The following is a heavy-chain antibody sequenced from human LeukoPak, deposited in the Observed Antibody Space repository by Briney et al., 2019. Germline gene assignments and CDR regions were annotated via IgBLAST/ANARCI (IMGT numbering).Heavy chain of an antibody. CDR3: ARQTGSGLFILP. D-gene: IGHD3/OR15-3a*01. V-gene: IGHV4-38-2*02. CDR2: IYHSGST. J-gene: IGHJ4*02. CDR1: GYSISNGYF. Sequence: SETLSLTCTVSGYSISNGYFWGWIRQSPGKGLEWIGSIYHSGSTYYTPSLKSRVTMSVDTSNNLLSLKLTSVTAADTAVYYCARQTGSGLFILPGGQGTLVTVSS.